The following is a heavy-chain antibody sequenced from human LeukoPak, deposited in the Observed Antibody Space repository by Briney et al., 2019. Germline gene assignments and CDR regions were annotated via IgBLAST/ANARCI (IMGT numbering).Heavy chain of an antibody. CDR1: GHTLTELS. Sequence: ASVKVSCKVSGHTLTELSMHWVRQAPGKGLEWMGGFDPEDGETIYAQKFQDRVTMTEDTFRDTAYMELSNLRSEDTAVYYCATDLLGKVAHLHRSYHWGQGTLVTVSS. V-gene: IGHV1-24*01. J-gene: IGHJ4*02. CDR3: ATDLLGKVAHLHRSYH. CDR2: FDPEDGET. D-gene: IGHD2-21*01.